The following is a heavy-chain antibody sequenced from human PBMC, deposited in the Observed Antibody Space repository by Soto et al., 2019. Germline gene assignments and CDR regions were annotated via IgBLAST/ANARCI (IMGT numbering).Heavy chain of an antibody. CDR3: ARGHVGGSYRVDY. V-gene: IGHV1-3*01. CDR1: GFTFTYYP. D-gene: IGHD3-16*02. CDR2: INAGNDNT. J-gene: IGHJ4*02. Sequence: QVQLVQSGAEVKKPGASVKVSCKGSGFTFTYYPMHWVRQAPGQGLEWMGWINAGNDNTKYSQNFQGRVTITRDTSASTAYMELSSLRSEDTAVYYCARGHVGGSYRVDYWGQGTLVTVSS.